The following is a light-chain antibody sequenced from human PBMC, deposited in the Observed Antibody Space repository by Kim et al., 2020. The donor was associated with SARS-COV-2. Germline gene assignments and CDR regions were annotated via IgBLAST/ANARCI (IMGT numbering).Light chain of an antibody. V-gene: IGLV3-19*01. Sequence: SSELTQDPAVSVALGQTVRITCQGDSLRRYYATWYQQKPGQAPLLVIYGKNNRPSGIPDRFSGSSSGNTASLTITGAQAEDEADYYCNSRDSSGNHVVFGGGTKVTVL. CDR2: GKN. CDR3: NSRDSSGNHVV. J-gene: IGLJ2*01. CDR1: SLRRYY.